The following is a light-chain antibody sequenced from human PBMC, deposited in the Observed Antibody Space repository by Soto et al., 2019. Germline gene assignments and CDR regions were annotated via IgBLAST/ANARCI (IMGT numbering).Light chain of an antibody. CDR2: GNT. V-gene: IGLV1-40*01. Sequence: QSVLTQPPSVSGAPGQRVTISGTGSSSNIGAGYDVHWYQQLPGTAPKILIYGNTNRPSGVPDRFSGSKSGTSASLAITGLQAEDEADYYCQSYDSSLSVNYVFGTGTKVTVL. CDR1: SSNIGAGYD. CDR3: QSYDSSLSVNYV. J-gene: IGLJ1*01.